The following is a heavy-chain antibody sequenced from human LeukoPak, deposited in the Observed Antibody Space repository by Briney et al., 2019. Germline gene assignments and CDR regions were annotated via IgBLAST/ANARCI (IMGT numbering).Heavy chain of an antibody. Sequence: GGSLRLSCAASGFTFSSYEMNWVRQAPGKGLGWVSYISSSGSTIYYADSVKGRFTISRDNAKNSLYLQMNSLRAEDTAVYYCAELGITMIGGVWGKGTTVPISS. CDR2: ISSSGSTI. CDR1: GFTFSSYE. CDR3: AELGITMIGGV. V-gene: IGHV3-48*03. J-gene: IGHJ6*04. D-gene: IGHD3-10*02.